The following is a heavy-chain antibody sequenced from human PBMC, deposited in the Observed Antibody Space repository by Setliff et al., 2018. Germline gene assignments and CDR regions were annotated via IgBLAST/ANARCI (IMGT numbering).Heavy chain of an antibody. CDR3: ARSFSRREKFLLDY. Sequence: SETLSLTCTVSGDSISSGDYFWSWIRQPPGKGLEWIAYIYHSGSTYYNPSLKSRVTISMDTSKNQFSLKVSSVTAADTAVYYCARSFSRREKFLLDYWGQGALVTVSS. V-gene: IGHV4-30-4*08. CDR1: GDSISSGDYF. J-gene: IGHJ4*02. CDR2: IYHSGST.